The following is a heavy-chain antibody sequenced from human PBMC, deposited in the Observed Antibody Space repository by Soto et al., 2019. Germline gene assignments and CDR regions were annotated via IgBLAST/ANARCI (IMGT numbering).Heavy chain of an antibody. V-gene: IGHV4-34*01. CDR1: GGSFSGYY. CDR2: INHSGST. CDR3: ERDVGIRYCSGGSCYYFDY. J-gene: IGHJ4*02. Sequence: SETLSLTCAVYGGSFSGYYWSWIRQPPGKGLEWIGEINHSGSTNYNPSLKSRVTISVDTSKNQFSLKLSSVTAADTAVYYCERDVGIRYCSGGSCYYFDYWGQGTLVTVSS. D-gene: IGHD2-15*01.